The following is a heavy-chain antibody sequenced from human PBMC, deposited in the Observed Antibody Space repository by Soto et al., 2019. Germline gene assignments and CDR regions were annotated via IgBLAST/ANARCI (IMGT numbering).Heavy chain of an antibody. V-gene: IGHV3-21*01. D-gene: IGHD5-12*01. J-gene: IGHJ6*02. Sequence: PWGSLRLSCAASGFTLSSYSRNWVRQAPGKGLEWVSSISSSSSYIYYADSVKGRLTISRDNAKNSLHLQMNSLRAEDTAAYYLAGWLRVCYYCMDGWGQGTTVTVSS. CDR3: AGWLRVCYYCMDG. CDR1: GFTLSSYS. CDR2: ISSSSSYI.